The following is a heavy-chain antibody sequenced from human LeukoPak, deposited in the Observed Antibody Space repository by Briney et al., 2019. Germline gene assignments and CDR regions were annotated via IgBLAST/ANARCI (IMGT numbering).Heavy chain of an antibody. Sequence: SVKVSCKASGGTFSSYAISWVRQAPGQGVEWMGRIIPIFGTANYAQKFQGRVTITTDESTSTAYMELSSLRSEDTAVYYCASWSLYDYYYYYMDVWGKGTTVTVSS. D-gene: IGHD3-3*01. V-gene: IGHV1-69*05. CDR1: GGTFSSYA. CDR3: ASWSLYDYYYYYMDV. J-gene: IGHJ6*03. CDR2: IIPIFGTA.